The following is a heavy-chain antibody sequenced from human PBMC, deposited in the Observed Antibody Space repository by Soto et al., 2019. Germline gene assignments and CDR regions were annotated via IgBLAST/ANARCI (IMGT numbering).Heavy chain of an antibody. CDR3: ARLDGGSSSWYSTFDP. CDR2: IKQDGSEK. Sequence: TGGSLRLSCAASGFTFSSYWMSWVRQAPGKGLECVANIKQDGSEKYYVDSVKGRFTISRDNAKNSLYLQMNSLRAEDTAVYYCARLDGGSSSWYSTFDPWGQGTLVTVSS. D-gene: IGHD6-13*01. V-gene: IGHV3-7*01. CDR1: GFTFSSYW. J-gene: IGHJ5*02.